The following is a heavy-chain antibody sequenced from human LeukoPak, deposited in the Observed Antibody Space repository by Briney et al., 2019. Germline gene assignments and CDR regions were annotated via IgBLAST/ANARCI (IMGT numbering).Heavy chain of an antibody. V-gene: IGHV4-34*01. Sequence: SETLSLTCAVYGGSFSGYYWSWIRQPPGKGLEWIGEINHSGSTNYNPSLKSRVTISVDTPKNQFSLKLSSVTAADTAVYYCARRREMADFDYWGQGTLVTVSS. CDR2: INHSGST. CDR1: GGSFSGYY. J-gene: IGHJ4*02. CDR3: ARRREMADFDY. D-gene: IGHD5-24*01.